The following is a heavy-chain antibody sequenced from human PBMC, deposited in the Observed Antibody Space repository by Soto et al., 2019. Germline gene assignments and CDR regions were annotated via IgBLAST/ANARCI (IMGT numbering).Heavy chain of an antibody. CDR2: INTANDNT. D-gene: IGHD1-1*01. J-gene: IGHJ6*02. CDR3: ARASTTSKQLYYYGMDV. Sequence: ASVKVSCKSSGYTFTNYALHWVRQAPGQRLEWMGWINTANDNTKYSQKFQGRVTITRDTSASTAYMELSSLRSEDTAVYYCARASTTSKQLYYYGMDVWGQGTTVTVSS. V-gene: IGHV1-3*04. CDR1: GYTFTNYA.